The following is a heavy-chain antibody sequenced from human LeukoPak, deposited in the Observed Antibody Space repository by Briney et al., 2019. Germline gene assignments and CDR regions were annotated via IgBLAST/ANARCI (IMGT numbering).Heavy chain of an antibody. J-gene: IGHJ4*02. CDR2: INTNTGNP. V-gene: IGHV7-4-1*02. CDR3: ARESAVAETSESDY. CDR1: GYTFTSYA. Sequence: ASVKVSCKASGYTFTSYAMNWVRQAPGQGLEWMGWINTNTGNPTYAQGFTGRFVFSLDTSVGTAYLQISSLKAEDTAVYYCARESAVAETSESDYWGQGTLVTVSS. D-gene: IGHD2-15*01.